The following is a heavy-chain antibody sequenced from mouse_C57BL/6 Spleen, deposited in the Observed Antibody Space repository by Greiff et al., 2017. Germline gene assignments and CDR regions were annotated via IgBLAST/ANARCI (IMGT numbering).Heavy chain of an antibody. V-gene: IGHV3-6*01. D-gene: IGHD2-4*01. J-gene: IGHJ2*01. CDR2: ISYDGSN. CDR1: GYSITSGYY. Sequence: EVQLVESGPGLVKPSQSLSLTCSVTGYSITSGYYWNWIRQFPGNKLEWMGYISYDGSNNYNPSLKNRISITRDTSKNQFFLKLNSVTTEDTATYYCARDYYDYDFDYWGQGTTLTVSS. CDR3: ARDYYDYDFDY.